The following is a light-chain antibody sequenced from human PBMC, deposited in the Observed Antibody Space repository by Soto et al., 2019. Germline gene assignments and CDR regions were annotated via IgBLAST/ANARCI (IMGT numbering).Light chain of an antibody. CDR3: QQSFTTPLT. Sequence: EIVLTQSPGTLSLSPGERATLSCRASQSVSSSYLAWYQQKAGQAPRLLIYDASSRATGIPDRFSGSGSGTDFTLTINSLQPEDFATYFCQQSFTTPLTFGGGTKVEIK. J-gene: IGKJ4*01. CDR2: DAS. CDR1: QSVSSSY. V-gene: IGKV3D-20*02.